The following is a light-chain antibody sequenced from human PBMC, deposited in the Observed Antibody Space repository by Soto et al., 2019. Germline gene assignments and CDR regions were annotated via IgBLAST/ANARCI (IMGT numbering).Light chain of an antibody. J-gene: IGKJ1*01. CDR2: GAS. CDR3: QQYVSSPWA. Sequence: EIVLAQSPGTLSLSPGESATLSCRASQSVSSSFLAWYQQKAGQAPRLLIYGASRRATGIPDRFSGSGSGTDFTLTISRXEPEDLAVYYCQQYVSSPWAFGQGTKVDIK. CDR1: QSVSSSF. V-gene: IGKV3-20*01.